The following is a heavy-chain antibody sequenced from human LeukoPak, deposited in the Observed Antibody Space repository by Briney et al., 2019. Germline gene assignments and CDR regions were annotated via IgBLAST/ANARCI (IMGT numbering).Heavy chain of an antibody. J-gene: IGHJ6*03. V-gene: IGHV4-59*01. Sequence: VKPSETLSLTCTVSGGSISSYYWSWIRQPPGKGPEWIGYIYYSGSTNYNPSLKRRVTISVDTSKNQFSLKLSSVTAADTAVYYCARESMTAIPGDYYYYMDVWGKGTTVTVSS. CDR1: GGSISSYY. CDR3: ARESMTAIPGDYYYYMDV. CDR2: IYYSGST. D-gene: IGHD2-21*02.